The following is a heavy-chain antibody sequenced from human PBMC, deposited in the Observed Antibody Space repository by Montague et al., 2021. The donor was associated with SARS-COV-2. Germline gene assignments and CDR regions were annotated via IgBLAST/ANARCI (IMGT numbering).Heavy chain of an antibody. V-gene: IGHV4-59*01. J-gene: IGHJ6*02. Sequence: SETLSLTCSVSGGSLSSFYWSWIRQPPGKGLEYIGYIHYSGSTNFSPSLNSRVSISLDTSKNQFSLNLRSVTTADTAVYYCARVAALDVFIVYYYVLDVWGQGTTVTVSS. CDR2: IHYSGST. D-gene: IGHD2-15*01. CDR1: GGSLSSFY. CDR3: ARVAALDVFIVYYYVLDV.